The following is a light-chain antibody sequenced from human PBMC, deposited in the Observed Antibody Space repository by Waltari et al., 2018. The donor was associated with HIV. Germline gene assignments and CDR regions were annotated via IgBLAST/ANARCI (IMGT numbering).Light chain of an antibody. V-gene: IGKV1-33*01. Sequence: DIQMTKSPSSLSAYVGDRVTITCQASQDIDNYLNWYQQKPGKAPKLLIYDASNLETGVPSRFSGSGSGTDFTFTISSLQPEDIATYYCQQYDNLLLTFGGGTKVEIK. CDR2: DAS. CDR3: QQYDNLLLT. J-gene: IGKJ4*01. CDR1: QDIDNY.